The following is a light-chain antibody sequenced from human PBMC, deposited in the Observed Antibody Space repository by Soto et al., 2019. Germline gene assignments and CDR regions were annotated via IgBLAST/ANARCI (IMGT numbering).Light chain of an antibody. CDR1: SSNIGRNT. V-gene: IGLV1-44*01. CDR3: AAWDDSLNAVV. J-gene: IGLJ2*01. CDR2: SNN. Sequence: QSVLTQPPSASGTPGQRVTISCSGSSSNIGRNTVNWYQQLPGTAPKVLIYSNNQRPSGVPDRLSGSKSGTSASLAISGLQAEDEADYDWAAWDDSLNAVVCGGGTKLTVL.